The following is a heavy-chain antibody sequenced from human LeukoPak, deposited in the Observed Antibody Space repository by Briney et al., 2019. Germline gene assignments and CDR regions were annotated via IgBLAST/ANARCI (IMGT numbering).Heavy chain of an antibody. CDR2: IYPVDSET. CDR3: ASGDSSGHYRLPTEAY. Sequence: GESLKISCKGSGYSYTTYWIGWARQMPGKGLEWMGIIYPVDSETKYSPSFEGQVSISADKSINTAYLQWSNLRASDSAMYYCASGDSSGHYRLPTEAYWGQGTLVTVSS. D-gene: IGHD3-22*01. CDR1: GYSYTTYW. V-gene: IGHV5-51*01. J-gene: IGHJ4*02.